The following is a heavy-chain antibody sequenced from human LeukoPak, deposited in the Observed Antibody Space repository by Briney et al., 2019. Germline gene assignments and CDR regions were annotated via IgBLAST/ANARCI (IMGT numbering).Heavy chain of an antibody. Sequence: GGSLRLSCAASGFTFISYTMGWVRQAPGKGLEGVSTITGSGGSTSYADAVKGRFTISRDNARSTLFLQMNSLRAEDTAVYYCAKKLVMGPTGGFDPWGQGSLVTVSS. CDR2: ITGSGGST. D-gene: IGHD1-26*01. CDR1: GFTFISYT. J-gene: IGHJ5*02. CDR3: AKKLVMGPTGGFDP. V-gene: IGHV3-23*01.